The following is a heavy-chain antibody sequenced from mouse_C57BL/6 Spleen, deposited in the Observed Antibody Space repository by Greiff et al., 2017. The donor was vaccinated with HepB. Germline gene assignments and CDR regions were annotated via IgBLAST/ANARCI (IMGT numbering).Heavy chain of an antibody. J-gene: IGHJ2*01. CDR2: IYPGDGDT. V-gene: IGHV1-82*01. CDR1: GYAFSSSW. CDR3: ARGVLRYDGDYFDY. D-gene: IGHD1-1*01. Sequence: VQLQQSGPELVKPGASVKISCKASGYAFSSSWMNWVKQRPGKGLEWIGRIYPGDGDTNYNGKFKGKATLTADKSSSTAYMQLSSLTSEDSAVYFCARGVLRYDGDYFDYWGQGTTLTVSS.